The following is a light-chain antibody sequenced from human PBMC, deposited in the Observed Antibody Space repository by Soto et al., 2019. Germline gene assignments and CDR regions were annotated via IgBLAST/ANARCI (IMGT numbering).Light chain of an antibody. Sequence: EIVLTQSPATLSLSPGERATLSCRASQSVSSYLAWYQQKPGQAPTLLIYDASNRATGIPARLIGSGFGPDFTITNSSLEPVDFAVYYCQQRRGAFGGGTKVEIK. J-gene: IGKJ4*01. CDR3: QQRRGA. CDR2: DAS. CDR1: QSVSSY. V-gene: IGKV3-11*01.